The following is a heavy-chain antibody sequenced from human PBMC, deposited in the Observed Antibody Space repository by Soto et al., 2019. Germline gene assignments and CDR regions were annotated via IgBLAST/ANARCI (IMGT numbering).Heavy chain of an antibody. CDR3: AKRIKAVGELFGGGNYYYGMDV. Sequence: PGGSLRLSCAASGFTFSSYGMHCVRQAPGKGLEWVAVIWYDGSNKYYADSVKGRFTISRDNSKNTLYLQMNSLRAEDTAVYYCAKRIKAVGELFGGGNYYYGMDVWGQGTTVTVSS. J-gene: IGHJ6*02. CDR2: IWYDGSNK. D-gene: IGHD3-10*01. CDR1: GFTFSSYG. V-gene: IGHV3-33*06.